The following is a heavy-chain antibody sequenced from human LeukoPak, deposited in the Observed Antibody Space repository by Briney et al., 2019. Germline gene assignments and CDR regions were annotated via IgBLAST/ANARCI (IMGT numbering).Heavy chain of an antibody. CDR2: IYYSGSS. V-gene: IGHV4-39*02. CDR1: GGSISGNSYY. CDR3: AREGSAFDI. Sequence: PSETLSLTCTVSGGSISGNSYYWGWIRQPPGKGLEWIGSIYYSGSSFSNPSLKSRVTISVDTSKNQLSLKLNSVTAADTAVYYCAREGSAFDIWGQGTMVTVSS. J-gene: IGHJ3*02.